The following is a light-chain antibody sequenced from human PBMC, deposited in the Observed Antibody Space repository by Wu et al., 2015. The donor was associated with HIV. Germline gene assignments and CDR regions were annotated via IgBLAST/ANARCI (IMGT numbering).Light chain of an antibody. CDR2: GAS. Sequence: GERATLSCRASQSVSGDLAWYQQNLAQAPTAPPSYGASTRATGIPARFSGSGSGTEFTLTITSLQSEDFAVYYCQQYNNWPPLTFGGGTKVEIK. J-gene: IGKJ4*01. V-gene: IGKV3-15*01. CDR3: QQYNNWPPLT. CDR1: QSVSGD.